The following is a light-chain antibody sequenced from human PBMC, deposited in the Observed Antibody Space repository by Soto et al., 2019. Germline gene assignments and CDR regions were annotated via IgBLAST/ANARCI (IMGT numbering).Light chain of an antibody. V-gene: IGKV1-33*01. CDR3: QQDDYLPIYT. Sequence: DIQMTQSPSSLSASVGDRVTITCQASQDISNYLNWYQQKPGKAPKLLIYDASNLETGVPSRFRGSGSGTDFSFTISSLPPADIATYYCQQDDYLPIYTFGQGTKLEIK. J-gene: IGKJ2*01. CDR2: DAS. CDR1: QDISNY.